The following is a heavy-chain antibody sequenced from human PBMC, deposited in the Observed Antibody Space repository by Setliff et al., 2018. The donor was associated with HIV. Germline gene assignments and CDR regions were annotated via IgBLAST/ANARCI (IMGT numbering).Heavy chain of an antibody. CDR1: GGSISSDDYY. J-gene: IGHJ4*02. V-gene: IGHV4-30-4*08. D-gene: IGHD6-19*01. CDR2: IYYSGTT. Sequence: SETLSLTCTVSGGSISSDDYYWSWIRQPPGKGLEWIGYIYYSGTTYYNPSLKSRVTISVDTSKNQFSLKLSSVTAADTAVYYCARKQWLEYYFDYWGQGTLVTVSS. CDR3: ARKQWLEYYFDY.